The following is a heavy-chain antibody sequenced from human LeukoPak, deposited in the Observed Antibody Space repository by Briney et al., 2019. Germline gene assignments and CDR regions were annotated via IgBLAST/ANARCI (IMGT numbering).Heavy chain of an antibody. Sequence: GGSLRLSCAASGFTFSSYALTWVRQAPGKGLEWVSLISGNGGTTYYAASVKGRFTTSRDNAKNSLYLQMDSLAVEDTAIYYCARTKWELPPKGAFDFWGQGTVVTVSS. CDR2: ISGNGGTT. J-gene: IGHJ3*01. V-gene: IGHV3-23*01. CDR1: GFTFSSYA. D-gene: IGHD1-26*01. CDR3: ARTKWELPPKGAFDF.